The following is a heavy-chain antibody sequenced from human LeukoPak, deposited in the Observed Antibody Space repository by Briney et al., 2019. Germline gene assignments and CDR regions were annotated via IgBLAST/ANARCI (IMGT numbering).Heavy chain of an antibody. CDR2: IGSSGGSR. CDR1: GFTFSSYE. D-gene: IGHD5-24*01. CDR3: AREDGDAFDI. Sequence: GSLRLSCIASGFTFSSYEMNWVRRAPGKVLEWVSYIGSSGGSRYYADSVKGRFTTSRDNAKNSLYLQMNSLRAEDTAVYYCAREDGDAFDIWGQGTMVTVSS. V-gene: IGHV3-48*03. J-gene: IGHJ3*02.